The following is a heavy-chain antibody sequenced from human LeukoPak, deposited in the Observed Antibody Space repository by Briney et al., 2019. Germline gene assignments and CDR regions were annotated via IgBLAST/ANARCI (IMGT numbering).Heavy chain of an antibody. CDR3: AREELGIDY. Sequence: ASVTVSCKASGYTFTGYYMYWVRQAPGQGLEWMGWINPNSGGTNYAQKFQGRVTMTRDTSISTAYMELSRLRSDDTAVYYCAREELGIDYWGQGTLVTVSS. V-gene: IGHV1-2*02. CDR2: INPNSGGT. D-gene: IGHD7-27*01. CDR1: GYTFTGYY. J-gene: IGHJ4*02.